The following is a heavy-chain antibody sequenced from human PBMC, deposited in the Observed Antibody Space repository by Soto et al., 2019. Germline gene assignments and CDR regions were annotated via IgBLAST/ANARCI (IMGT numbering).Heavy chain of an antibody. CDR1: GDSISSSNW. CDR2: INQSGSI. CDR3: ARAYGPTS. D-gene: IGHD4-17*01. J-gene: IGHJ5*02. V-gene: IGHV4-4*02. Sequence: QVQLQESGPGLVRPSGTLSLTCAVSGDSISSSNWWNWVRQPPGKGLEWLAEINQSGSISYSPSIKSRATISVDKSTNQFSLRLTSVPAADTAVYYCARAYGPTSWGKGTPVTVSS.